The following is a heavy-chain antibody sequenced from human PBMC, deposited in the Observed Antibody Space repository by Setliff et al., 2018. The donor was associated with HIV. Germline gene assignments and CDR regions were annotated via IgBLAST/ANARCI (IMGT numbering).Heavy chain of an antibody. CDR2: ISYSGGT. J-gene: IGHJ4*02. V-gene: IGHV4-59*12. CDR3: ANGHEWLRN. CDR1: GDSIRNDY. D-gene: IGHD5-12*01. Sequence: SETLSLTCTVSGDSIRNDYWTWIRQSPEKGLEWIAYISYSGGTNHNPSLMGRVTMSLDVSKNQISLRLRSVVAADTAVYYCANGHEWLRNWGQGTLVTVSS.